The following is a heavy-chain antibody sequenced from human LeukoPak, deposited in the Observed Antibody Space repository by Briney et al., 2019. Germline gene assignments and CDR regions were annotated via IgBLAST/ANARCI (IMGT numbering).Heavy chain of an antibody. V-gene: IGHV3-9*01. CDR2: ISWNSGSI. CDR1: GFTFDDYA. D-gene: IGHD2-15*01. CDR3: AIDGGYHYFDY. J-gene: IGHJ4*02. Sequence: GGSLRLSCAASGFTFDDYAMHWVRQAPGKGLEWVSGISWNSGSIGYADSVKGRFTISRDNARNSLYLQMNSLRAEDTAVYYCAIDGGYHYFDYWGQGSLVTVSS.